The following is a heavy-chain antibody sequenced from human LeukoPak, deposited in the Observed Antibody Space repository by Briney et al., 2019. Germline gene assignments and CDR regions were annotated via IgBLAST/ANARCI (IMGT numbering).Heavy chain of an antibody. CDR2: INHSGST. J-gene: IGHJ6*03. V-gene: IGHV4-34*01. CDR1: GGSFSGYY. CDR3: ARPLGGVTTGKPTKNRRNYYMDV. Sequence: PSETLSLTCAVYGGSFSGYYWSWIRQPPGKGLEWIGEINHSGSTNYNPSPKSRVTISVDTSKNQFSLKLSSVTAADTAVYYCARPLGGVTTGKPTKNRRNYYMDVWGKGTTVTVSS. D-gene: IGHD4-11*01.